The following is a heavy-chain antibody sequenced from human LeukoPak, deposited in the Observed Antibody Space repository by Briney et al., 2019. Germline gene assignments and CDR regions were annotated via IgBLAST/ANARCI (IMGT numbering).Heavy chain of an antibody. CDR2: IYYSGST. Sequence: PSETLSLTCTVSGGSISSYYWSWIRQPPGKGLEWIGYIYYSGSTNYNPSLKSRVTISVDTSKNQFSLKLSSVTAADTAVYYCARDQIHYDFWSGYYAFDIWGQGTMVTVPS. CDR1: GGSISSYY. D-gene: IGHD3-3*01. J-gene: IGHJ3*02. CDR3: ARDQIHYDFWSGYYAFDI. V-gene: IGHV4-59*01.